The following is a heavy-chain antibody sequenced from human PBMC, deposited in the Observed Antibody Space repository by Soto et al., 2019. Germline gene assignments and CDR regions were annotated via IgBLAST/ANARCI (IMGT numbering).Heavy chain of an antibody. CDR1: GGTFSSYA. V-gene: IGHV1-69*01. Sequence: QVQLVQSGAEVKKPGSSVKVSCTASGGTFSSYAISWVRQAPGQGLEWMGGIIPIFGTANYAQKFQGRVTITADESTSTAYMELSSLRSEDTAVYYCARVGSTVAGTSADYWGQGTLVTVSS. D-gene: IGHD6-19*01. J-gene: IGHJ4*02. CDR2: IIPIFGTA. CDR3: ARVGSTVAGTSADY.